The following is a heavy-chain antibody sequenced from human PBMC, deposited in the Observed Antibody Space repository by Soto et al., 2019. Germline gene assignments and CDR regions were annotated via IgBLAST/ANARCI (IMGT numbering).Heavy chain of an antibody. CDR3: ARGGGTTDAFDI. CDR2: IYYTGTT. J-gene: IGHJ3*02. CDR1: GGSVSSGTHY. V-gene: IGHV4-61*01. D-gene: IGHD1-1*01. Sequence: SETLSLTCSVSGGSVSSGTHYWSWIRQPPGKGLEWIGYIYYTGTTKYNPSLKSRTSISVDTSKNQFSLKMSSVTAADTALYYCARGGGTTDAFDIWGQGTMVTVSS.